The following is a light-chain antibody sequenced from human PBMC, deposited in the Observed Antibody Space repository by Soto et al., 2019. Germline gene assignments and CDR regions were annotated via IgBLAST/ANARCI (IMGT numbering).Light chain of an antibody. V-gene: IGLV2-14*01. CDR1: SSDVGGYNY. CDR3: SSYTSSSIL. Sequence: QSALPQPASVSGSPGPSITISCTGTSSDVGGYNYVSWYQQHPGKAPKLMIYDVSNRPSGVSNRFSGSKSGNTASLTISGLQAEDEADYYCSSYTSSSILFGGGTKLTVL. CDR2: DVS. J-gene: IGLJ2*01.